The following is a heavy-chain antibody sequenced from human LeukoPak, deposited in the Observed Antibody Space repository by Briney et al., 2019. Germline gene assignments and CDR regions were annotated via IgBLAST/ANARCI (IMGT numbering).Heavy chain of an antibody. CDR2: ISVYTGNT. V-gene: IGHV1-18*01. D-gene: IGHD3-9*01. Sequence: ASVKVSCKASGYTFTGYRIIWVRQAPGQGLEWMGWISVYTGNTNYTQKLQGRVTMTTDTSTSTAYMELRSLRSDDTAVYYCARGRYFDWLLGFDYWGQGTLVTVSS. CDR1: GYTFTGYR. CDR3: ARGRYFDWLLGFDY. J-gene: IGHJ4*02.